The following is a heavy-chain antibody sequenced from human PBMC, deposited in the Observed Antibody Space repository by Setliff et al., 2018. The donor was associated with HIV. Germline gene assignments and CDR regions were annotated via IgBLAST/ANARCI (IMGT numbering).Heavy chain of an antibody. CDR1: GYVFTNYW. CDR2: VYPGDSET. CDR3: TRHPLRPGIAGYFYFVDV. D-gene: IGHD3-9*01. V-gene: IGHV5-51*01. Sequence: GESLKISCKASGYVFTNYWIGWVRQMPGKGLEWIGVVYPGDSETRYSPSFEGRVTISADRSINTVYLQWSSLRASDTAVYYCTRHPLRPGIAGYFYFVDVWGTGTTVTVSS. J-gene: IGHJ6*03.